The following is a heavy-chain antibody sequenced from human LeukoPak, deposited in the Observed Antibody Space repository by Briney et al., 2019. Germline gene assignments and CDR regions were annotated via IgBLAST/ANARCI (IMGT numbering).Heavy chain of an antibody. J-gene: IGHJ4*02. V-gene: IGHV1-69*04. Sequence: GASVKVSCKASGGTFSSYAISWVRQAPGQGLEWMGRIIPILGIANYAQKFQGRVTITADKSTSTAYMELSSLRSEDTAVYYCARVTGDEGFDYWGQGTLVTVSS. D-gene: IGHD7-27*01. CDR3: ARVTGDEGFDY. CDR1: GGTFSSYA. CDR2: IIPILGIA.